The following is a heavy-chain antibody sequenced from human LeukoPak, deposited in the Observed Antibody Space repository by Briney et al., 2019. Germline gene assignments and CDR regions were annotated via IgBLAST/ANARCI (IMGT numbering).Heavy chain of an antibody. D-gene: IGHD5-18*01. CDR1: GFTFSSYG. J-gene: IGHJ4*02. V-gene: IGHV3-30*02. CDR3: AKGRRGYSYGRFDY. CDR2: IWYDGSNK. Sequence: GGSLRLSCAASGFTFSSYGMHWVRQAPGKGLEWVAVIWYDGSNKYYADSVKGRFTISRDNSKNTLYLQMNSLRAEDTAVYYCAKGRRGYSYGRFDYWGQGTLVTVSS.